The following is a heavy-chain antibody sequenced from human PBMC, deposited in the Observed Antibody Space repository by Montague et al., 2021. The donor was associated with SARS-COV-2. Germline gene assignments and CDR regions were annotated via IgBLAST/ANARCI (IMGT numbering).Heavy chain of an antibody. Sequence: SETLSLTCAVYGGSLSGYYWSWICQPPGEGLERIAEISNRGSTSYNPYLKSQVTISVDTSTNQNSLKLSSATAADTAVYYCARVPYRLLFVARCYGLDVWGQGTTVTVSS. CDR3: ARVPYRLLFVARCYGLDV. J-gene: IGHJ6*02. V-gene: IGHV4-34*01. CDR2: ISNRGST. D-gene: IGHD2-15*01. CDR1: GGSLSGYY.